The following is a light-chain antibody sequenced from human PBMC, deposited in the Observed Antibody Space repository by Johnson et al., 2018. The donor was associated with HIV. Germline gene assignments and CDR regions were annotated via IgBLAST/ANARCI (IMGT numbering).Light chain of an antibody. CDR3: GTWDSGLSAGV. CDR1: SSNIGNNY. V-gene: IGLV1-51*02. CDR2: ENN. Sequence: QSVLTKSPSVSAAPGQKVTISCSGSSSNIGNNYVSWYQHLPGTAPKLLIYENNKRPSGIPDRFSGSKSGTSATLGITGLQTGDEADYYCGTWDSGLSAGVFGTGTKVTVL. J-gene: IGLJ1*01.